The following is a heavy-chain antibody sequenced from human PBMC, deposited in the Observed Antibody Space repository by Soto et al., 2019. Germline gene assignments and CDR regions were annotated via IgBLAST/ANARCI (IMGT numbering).Heavy chain of an antibody. CDR1: GGTFSSYA. J-gene: IGHJ4*02. Sequence: QVQLVQSGAEVKKPGSSVKVSCKASGGTFSSYAISWVRQAPGQGLEWMGGIIPIFGTANYAKKFQGRVRITADKTTSTAYMELRSLRSEDTAVYYWARRGATGFFDYWGQGTLVTVSS. CDR3: ARRGATGFFDY. CDR2: IIPIFGTA. V-gene: IGHV1-69*06. D-gene: IGHD1-26*01.